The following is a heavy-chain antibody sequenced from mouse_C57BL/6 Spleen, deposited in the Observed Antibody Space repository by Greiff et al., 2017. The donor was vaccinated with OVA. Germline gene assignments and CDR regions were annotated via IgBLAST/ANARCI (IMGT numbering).Heavy chain of an antibody. V-gene: IGHV3-6*01. Sequence: VQLQQSGPGLVKPSQSLSLTCSVTGYSITSGYYWNWIRQFPGNKLEWMGYISYDGSNNYNPSLKNRISITRDTSKNQFFLKLNSVTTEDTATYYCAREAWLPYDAMDYWGQGTSVTVSS. J-gene: IGHJ4*01. D-gene: IGHD2-2*01. CDR2: ISYDGSN. CDR3: AREAWLPYDAMDY. CDR1: GYSITSGYY.